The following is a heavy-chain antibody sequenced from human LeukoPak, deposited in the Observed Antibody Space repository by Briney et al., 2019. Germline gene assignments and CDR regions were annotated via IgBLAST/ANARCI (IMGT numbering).Heavy chain of an antibody. Sequence: PSETLSLTCTVSGGSINNYYWSWIRQPPGKGLEWIGYIYYRGSTNYNPSLKSRVTFSVDTSKNQFSLKLNSVTAADTAVYYCARGSYIYCDMDVWGQGTTVTVSS. CDR2: IYYRGST. CDR3: ARGSYIYCDMDV. V-gene: IGHV4-59*01. J-gene: IGHJ6*02. D-gene: IGHD1-26*01. CDR1: GGSINNYY.